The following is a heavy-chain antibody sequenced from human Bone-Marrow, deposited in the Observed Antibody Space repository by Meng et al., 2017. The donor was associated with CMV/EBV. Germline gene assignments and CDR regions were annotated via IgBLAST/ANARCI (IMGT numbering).Heavy chain of an antibody. CDR2: ISSSGGSI. Sequence: GESLKISCAASGFTFSNYEINWVRQAPGKGLEWVSHISSSGGSIFYPDSVKGRFTISRDNAKNSLYLQMSSLRADDTAVYYCARDPYTYDFWSGYYGMDVWGQGTTVTVSS. D-gene: IGHD3-3*01. CDR3: ARDPYTYDFWSGYYGMDV. CDR1: GFTFSNYE. J-gene: IGHJ6*02. V-gene: IGHV3-48*03.